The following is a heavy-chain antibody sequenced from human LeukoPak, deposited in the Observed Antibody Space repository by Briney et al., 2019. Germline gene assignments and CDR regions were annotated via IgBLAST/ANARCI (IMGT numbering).Heavy chain of an antibody. CDR3: ARGSSLAY. D-gene: IGHD6-6*01. V-gene: IGHV3-7*01. Sequence: GGSLRLSCAASGFIFSNYWMNWVRQAPGKGLEWVANIKQDGSEKYYVDSVKGRFTMSRDNAKNSLYLQMNSLRAEDTAVYYCARGSSLAYWGQGTLVTVSS. CDR1: GFIFSNYW. CDR2: IKQDGSEK. J-gene: IGHJ4*02.